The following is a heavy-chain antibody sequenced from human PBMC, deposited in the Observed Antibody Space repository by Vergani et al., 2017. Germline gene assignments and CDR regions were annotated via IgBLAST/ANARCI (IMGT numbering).Heavy chain of an antibody. J-gene: IGHJ5*02. V-gene: IGHV4-39*01. Sequence: QLQLQESGPGLVKPSATLSLTCSVSGASIRSSTYYWGWIRQPPGKGLEWIASIYYSGSTYYNPSLKCRVTISVDTSKNQFCLKLSSVTAADTAVYFCARHSTVEWLVKLGWIDPWGQGILVTVSS. CDR1: GASIRSSTYY. CDR3: ARHSTVEWLVKLGWIDP. CDR2: IYYSGST. D-gene: IGHD6-19*01.